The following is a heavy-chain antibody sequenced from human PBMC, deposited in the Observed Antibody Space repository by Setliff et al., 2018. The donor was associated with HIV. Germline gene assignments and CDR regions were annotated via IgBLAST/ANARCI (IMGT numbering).Heavy chain of an antibody. V-gene: IGHV4-39*07. D-gene: IGHD6-19*01. CDR1: GGSITSSTYY. J-gene: IGHJ4*02. CDR3: ARWVEYSSGWYPSGVGFDY. CDR2: IFYSGST. Sequence: PSETLSLTCTVSGGSITSSTYYWDWIRQPPGKGLEWIGSIFYSGSTYYNPSVKSRVTISIDTSKNQFSLRLSSVTAADTAVYYCARWVEYSSGWYPSGVGFDYWGQGTLVTVSS.